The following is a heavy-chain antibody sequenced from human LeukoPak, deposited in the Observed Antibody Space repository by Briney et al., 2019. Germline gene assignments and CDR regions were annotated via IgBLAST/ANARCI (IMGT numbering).Heavy chain of an antibody. J-gene: IGHJ4*02. Sequence: PSETLSLTCTVSGGSISSYYWSWIRQPAGKGLEWIGRIYTSGSTNYNPSLKSRVTMSVDTSKNQFSLKLSSVTAADTAVYYCARDGSSSWYGGATYLDYWGQGTLVTVSS. CDR2: IYTSGST. CDR3: ARDGSSSWYGGATYLDY. D-gene: IGHD6-13*01. CDR1: GGSISSYY. V-gene: IGHV4-4*07.